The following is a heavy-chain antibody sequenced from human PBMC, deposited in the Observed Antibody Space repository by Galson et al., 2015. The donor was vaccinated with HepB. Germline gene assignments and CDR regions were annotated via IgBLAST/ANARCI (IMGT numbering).Heavy chain of an antibody. CDR2: IYWDADK. D-gene: IGHD3-3*01. CDR1: GFSLSTSGVG. Sequence: PALVKPTQTLTLTCTFSGFSLSTSGVGVGWIRQPPGKALEWLALIYWDADKRYSPSLKSRLTITKDTSKNQVVLTMTNMDPVDTATYYCAHRPPYYDFWSGYSADSNWFDPWGQGTLVTVSS. V-gene: IGHV2-5*02. J-gene: IGHJ5*02. CDR3: AHRPPYYDFWSGYSADSNWFDP.